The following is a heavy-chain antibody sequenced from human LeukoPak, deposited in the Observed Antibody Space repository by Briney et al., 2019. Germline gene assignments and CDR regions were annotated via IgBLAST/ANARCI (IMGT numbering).Heavy chain of an antibody. D-gene: IGHD5-12*01. CDR3: AKGGGYEAQYYYYYLDV. J-gene: IGHJ6*03. CDR2: ISRTSIYI. V-gene: IGHV3-21*01. Sequence: GGSLRLSCAASGFTFSSYTMNWVRQAPGKGLEWVSSISRTSIYIYYADSVKGRFTISRDNAKNSLYLQMNSLRAEDTAVYYCAKGGGYEAQYYYYYLDVWGKGTTVTISS. CDR1: GFTFSSYT.